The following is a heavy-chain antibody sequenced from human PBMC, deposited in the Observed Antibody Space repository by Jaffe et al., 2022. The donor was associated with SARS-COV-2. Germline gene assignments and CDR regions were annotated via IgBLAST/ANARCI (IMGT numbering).Heavy chain of an antibody. CDR3: AREASSWSYTDPGGYYYYYGMDV. D-gene: IGHD1-26*01. CDR2: TRNKANSYTT. CDR1: GFTFSDHY. Sequence: EVQLVESGGGLVQPGGSLRLSCAASGFTFSDHYMDWVRQAPGKGLEWVGRTRNKANSYTTEYAASVKGRFTISRDDSKNSLYLQMNSLKTEDTAVYYCAREASSWSYTDPGGYYYYYGMDVWGQGTTVTVSS. V-gene: IGHV3-72*01. J-gene: IGHJ6*02.